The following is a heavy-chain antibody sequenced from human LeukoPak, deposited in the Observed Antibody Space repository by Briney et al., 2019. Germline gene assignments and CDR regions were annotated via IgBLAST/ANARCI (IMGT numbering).Heavy chain of an antibody. J-gene: IGHJ3*02. D-gene: IGHD5-18*01. V-gene: IGHV1-69*13. Sequence: GASVKVSCKASGYMFTSYAISWVRQAPGQGLEWLGGIIPIFGTANYPQKFQGRVTITADESTRTAYMELSRLSSEDTAVYYCASPITAMVNDAFDIWGQGTMVTVSS. CDR3: ASPITAMVNDAFDI. CDR1: GYMFTSYA. CDR2: IIPIFGTA.